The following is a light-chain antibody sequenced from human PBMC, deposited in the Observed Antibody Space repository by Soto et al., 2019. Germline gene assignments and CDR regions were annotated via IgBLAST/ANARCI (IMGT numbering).Light chain of an antibody. CDR2: AAS. CDR1: QSISSY. CDR3: QQSYSTPPT. J-gene: IGKJ1*01. Sequence: DIQMTQSPSSLSASVGDRVTITCRASQSISSYLNWYQQKPGKAPKLLIYAASILQSGVKSRFSGSGSGTDFTLTISSLQPEDFATYYCQQSYSTPPTFGQGTKVEIK. V-gene: IGKV1-39*01.